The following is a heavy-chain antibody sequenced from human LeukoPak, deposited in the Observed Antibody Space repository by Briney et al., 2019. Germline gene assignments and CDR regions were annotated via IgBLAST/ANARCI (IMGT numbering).Heavy chain of an antibody. CDR2: LIITFGTA. CDR3: ATDVHTGPDYYYYGMDV. V-gene: IGHV1-69*06. J-gene: IGHJ6*02. CDR1: GAGFTIYG. Sequence: SVNLSLTCSGAGFTIYGNSWVWLRPGQGQERVGGLIITFGTANNAQTYPGRVTITAARAKSTAYMEQSSLRSEDTAVYYCATDVHTGPDYYYYGMDVWGQGTTVTVSS. D-gene: IGHD3-10*01.